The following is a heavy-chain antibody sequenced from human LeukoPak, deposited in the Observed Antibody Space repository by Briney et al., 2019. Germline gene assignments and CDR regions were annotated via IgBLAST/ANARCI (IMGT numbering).Heavy chain of an antibody. CDR2: IQRKSDGETT. Sequence: PGGSLRLSCAASGSTVTNARMTWVRQTPGKGLEWVGHIQRKSDGETTDYAAPVKDRFTISRDDSKNTLYLQMNSLKTEDTAVYYCSTGGGAYSLGAWGQGTLVIVSS. D-gene: IGHD2/OR15-2a*01. V-gene: IGHV3-15*01. CDR1: GSTVTNAR. J-gene: IGHJ5*02. CDR3: STGGGAYSLGA.